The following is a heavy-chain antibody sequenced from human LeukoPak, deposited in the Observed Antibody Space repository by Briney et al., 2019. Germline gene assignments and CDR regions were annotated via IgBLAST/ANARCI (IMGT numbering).Heavy chain of an antibody. Sequence: PETLSVTRVVYGGSFSGDYSSWIRQPPGRGLEWIGEINHSGRTNYNPSLKSRVTISVDTSKNHFSLKLSSVTAADTAVYYCAREGFGELSHFDYWAQGT. D-gene: IGHD3-10*01. CDR3: AREGFGELSHFDY. CDR2: INHSGRT. J-gene: IGHJ4*02. CDR1: GGSFSGDY. V-gene: IGHV4-34*01.